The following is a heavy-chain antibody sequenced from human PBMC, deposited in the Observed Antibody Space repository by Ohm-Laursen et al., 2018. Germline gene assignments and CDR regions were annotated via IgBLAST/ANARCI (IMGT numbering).Heavy chain of an antibody. J-gene: IGHJ4*01. CDR3: AVREPIGY. V-gene: IGHV3-23*01. Sequence: SLRLSCAASGFTFSAYTMTWVRQAPGKGLEWVSAITGSGGGSGGSTYYADSVKGRFTISRDNSKNTLYLQMNTLRAEDMAIYYCAVREPIGYWGQGTLVTVSS. D-gene: IGHD1-14*01. CDR1: GFTFSAYT. CDR2: ITGSGGGSGGST.